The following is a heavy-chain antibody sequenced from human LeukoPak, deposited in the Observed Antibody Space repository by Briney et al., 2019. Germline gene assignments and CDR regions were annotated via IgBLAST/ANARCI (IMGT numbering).Heavy chain of an antibody. D-gene: IGHD2-21*02. J-gene: IGHJ6*03. CDR2: IYTSGST. V-gene: IGHV4-59*10. CDR1: GGPFSGYY. Sequence: SETLSLTCAVYGGPFSGYYWSWIRQPAGKGLEWIGRIYTSGSTNYNPSLKSRVTISVDTSKNQFSLKLSSVTAADTAVYYCARGSVVTAIKGYYYYMDVWGKGTTVTISS. CDR3: ARGSVVTAIKGYYYYMDV.